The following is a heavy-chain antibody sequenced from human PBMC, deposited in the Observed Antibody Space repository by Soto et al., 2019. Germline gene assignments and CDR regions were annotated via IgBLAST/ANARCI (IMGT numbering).Heavy chain of an antibody. Sequence: SLRLSCAASGSIFTGYGMHWVRQAPGKGLEWVAVIWFDGSNKYYADSVKGRFTISRDNSKNTLYLQMNSLRAEDTAVYYCARISGIRWLRGLAIDISGQGTMVTVSS. V-gene: IGHV3-33*01. J-gene: IGHJ3*02. CDR1: GSIFTGYG. D-gene: IGHD5-12*01. CDR2: IWFDGSNK. CDR3: ARISGIRWLRGLAIDI.